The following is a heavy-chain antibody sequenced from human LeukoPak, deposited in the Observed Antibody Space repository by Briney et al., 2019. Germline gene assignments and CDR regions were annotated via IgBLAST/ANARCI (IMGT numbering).Heavy chain of an antibody. CDR3: TIGGASGSLAH. Sequence: PSETLSLTCTVSRASISDNYWSWSRQPAGKALDWIGRTYTSGDTNYNPSLKSRASLSVDTSKNQFYLSLRYVTAADTAVYYCTIGGASGSLAHWGPGTLVTVSS. D-gene: IGHD6-13*01. CDR2: TYTSGDT. V-gene: IGHV4-4*07. J-gene: IGHJ4*02. CDR1: RASISDNY.